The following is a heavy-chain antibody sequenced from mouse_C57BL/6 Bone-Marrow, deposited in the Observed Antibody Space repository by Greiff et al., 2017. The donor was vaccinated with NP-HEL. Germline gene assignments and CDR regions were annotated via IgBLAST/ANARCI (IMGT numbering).Heavy chain of an antibody. V-gene: IGHV1-82*01. Sequence: VQLQQSGPELVKPGASVKISCKASGYAFSSSWMNWVKQRPGQGLEWIGRIYPGDGDTNYNGKFKGKATLTADKSSSTAYMQLSSLTSEDSAVYFCAREGDYGNYVDAMDYWGQGTSVTVSS. CDR3: AREGDYGNYVDAMDY. J-gene: IGHJ4*01. CDR2: IYPGDGDT. CDR1: GYAFSSSW. D-gene: IGHD2-1*01.